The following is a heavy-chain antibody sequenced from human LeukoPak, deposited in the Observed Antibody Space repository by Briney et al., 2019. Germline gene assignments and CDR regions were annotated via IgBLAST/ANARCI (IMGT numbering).Heavy chain of an antibody. V-gene: IGHV3-30*02. CDR2: IGYDGSNK. J-gene: IGHJ6*03. CDR3: SCDGAYGSGSSPQYYYYMDV. D-gene: IGHD3-10*01. CDR1: GYTFDDFG. Sequence: GGSLRLSCAASGYTFDDFGMHWVRQAPGKGLEWMTFIGYDGSNKYYADSVKGRFTISRDNSKNTLYLEMNSLRVEDTAVYYCSCDGAYGSGSSPQYYYYMDVWGKGTTVTVSS.